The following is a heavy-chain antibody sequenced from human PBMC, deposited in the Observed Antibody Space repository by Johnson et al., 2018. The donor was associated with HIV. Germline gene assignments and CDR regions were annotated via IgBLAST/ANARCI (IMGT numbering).Heavy chain of an antibody. CDR1: GFTFDDYA. V-gene: IGHV3-9*01. Sequence: VQLVESGGGLEQPGRSLRLSCTASGFTFDDYAIHWVRQAPGKGLEWVSGISWNSGTIGYADSVKGRFTISRDNAKNSLYLQMNSLRAEDTALYYCARRSRYYDGTSGNGIDAFDIWGQGTKVTVSS. CDR3: ARRSRYYDGTSGNGIDAFDI. D-gene: IGHD3-22*01. CDR2: ISWNSGTI. J-gene: IGHJ3*02.